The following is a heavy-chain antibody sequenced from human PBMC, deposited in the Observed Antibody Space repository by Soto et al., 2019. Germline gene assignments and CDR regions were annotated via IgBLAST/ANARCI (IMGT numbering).Heavy chain of an antibody. J-gene: IGHJ4*02. CDR1: GFTFSSYS. Sequence: GGSLRLSCAASGFTFSSYSMNWVRQAPGKGLEWVSYISSSSSTIYYADSVKGRFTISRDNAKNSLYLQMNSLRDEDTAVYYCARESSRILEWLFPQHLKYWGQGTLVTVSS. CDR3: ARESSRILEWLFPQHLKY. D-gene: IGHD3-3*01. V-gene: IGHV3-48*02. CDR2: ISSSSSTI.